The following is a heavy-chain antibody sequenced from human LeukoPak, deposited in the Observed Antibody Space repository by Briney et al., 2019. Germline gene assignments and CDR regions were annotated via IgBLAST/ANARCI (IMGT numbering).Heavy chain of an antibody. Sequence: SETLSLTCTVSGASISSYYWSWIRQPPGKGLEWIGYIYYSGSTNYNPSLKSRVTISVDTSKNQFSLKLSSVTAADTAVYYCARHAKSEQQLSRHMAEVDYWGQGTLVTVSS. D-gene: IGHD6-13*01. V-gene: IGHV4-59*08. CDR2: IYYSGST. J-gene: IGHJ4*02. CDR1: GASISSYY. CDR3: ARHAKSEQQLSRHMAEVDY.